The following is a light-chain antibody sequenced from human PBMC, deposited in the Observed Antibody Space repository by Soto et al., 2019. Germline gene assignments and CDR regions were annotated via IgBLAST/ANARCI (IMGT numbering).Light chain of an antibody. Sequence: DIQMTQSPSTLSASVGDRVTITCRARQSLSNWLAWYQQKPGKAPKLLIYKASSLESGVPSRFSGSGSGTEFTLTISSLQTDDFATYYCQQYNSYPLTFGGGTKVEIK. CDR2: KAS. V-gene: IGKV1-5*03. CDR3: QQYNSYPLT. CDR1: QSLSNW. J-gene: IGKJ4*01.